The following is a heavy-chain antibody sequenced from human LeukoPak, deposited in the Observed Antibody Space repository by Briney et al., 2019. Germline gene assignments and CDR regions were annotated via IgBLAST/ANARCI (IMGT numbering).Heavy chain of an antibody. V-gene: IGHV3-66*01. J-gene: IGHJ4*02. CDR3: ARGGDIVLNV. Sequence: GGSLRLSCAASGFTLSSYAMSWVRQAPGKGLEWVSVIYSGGSTYYADSVKGRFTISRDNSKNTLYLQMNSLRAEDTAVYYCARGGDIVLNVWGQGTLVTVSS. CDR1: GFTLSSYA. CDR2: IYSGGST. D-gene: IGHD2-8*01.